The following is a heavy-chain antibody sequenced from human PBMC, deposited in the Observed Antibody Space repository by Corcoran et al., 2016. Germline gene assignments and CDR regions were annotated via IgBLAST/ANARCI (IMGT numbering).Heavy chain of an antibody. Sequence: QVQLVESGGGVVQPGRSLRLSCAASGFTFSSYGMHWVRQAPGKGLEWVAVISYDGSNKYYADSVKGRFTISRDNSKNTLYLQMNSLRAEDTAVYYCAKDRWQQRVTPGFDYWGQGTLVTVSS. J-gene: IGHJ4*02. V-gene: IGHV3-30*18. CDR3: AKDRWQQRVTPGFDY. CDR1: GFTFSSYG. CDR2: ISYDGSNK. D-gene: IGHD6-13*01.